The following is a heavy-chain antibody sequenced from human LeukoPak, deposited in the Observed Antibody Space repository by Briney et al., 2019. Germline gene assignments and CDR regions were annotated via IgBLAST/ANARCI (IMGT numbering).Heavy chain of an antibody. J-gene: IGHJ3*02. Sequence: SETLSLTCTVSGGSISSYYWSWIRQPPGKGLEWIGYIYYSGSTNYNPSLKSRVTISVDTSKNQFSLKLSSATAADTAVYYCARTYYDILTGYDDAFDIWGQGTMVTVSS. CDR3: ARTYYDILTGYDDAFDI. V-gene: IGHV4-59*08. CDR1: GGSISSYY. D-gene: IGHD3-9*01. CDR2: IYYSGST.